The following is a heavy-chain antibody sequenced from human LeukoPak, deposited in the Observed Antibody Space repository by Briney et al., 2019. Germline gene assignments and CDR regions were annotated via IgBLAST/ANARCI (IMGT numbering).Heavy chain of an antibody. CDR2: MYYRGST. J-gene: IGHJ4*02. Sequence: SETLSLTCTVSGGSISSSSHYWGWIRQPPGKGLEWIGSMYYRGSTYHNPSLKSRVTISVDTSKNQFSLKLSSVTAADTAVYYCATTTIRLGYWGEGTLVTVSS. CDR3: ATTTIRLGY. D-gene: IGHD1-26*01. CDR1: GGSISSSSHY. V-gene: IGHV4-39*07.